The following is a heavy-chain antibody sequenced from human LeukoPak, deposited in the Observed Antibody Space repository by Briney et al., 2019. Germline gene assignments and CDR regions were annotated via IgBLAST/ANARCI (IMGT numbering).Heavy chain of an antibody. V-gene: IGHV3-30*04. D-gene: IGHD3-16*02. Sequence: GGSLRLSCAASGFTFSSYAMHWVRQAPGKGLEWVAVISYDGSNKYYADSVKGRFTIPRDNSKNTLYLQMNSLRAEDTAVYYCARDIVASIPPEYYFDYWGQGTLVTVSS. J-gene: IGHJ4*02. CDR1: GFTFSSYA. CDR2: ISYDGSNK. CDR3: ARDIVASIPPEYYFDY.